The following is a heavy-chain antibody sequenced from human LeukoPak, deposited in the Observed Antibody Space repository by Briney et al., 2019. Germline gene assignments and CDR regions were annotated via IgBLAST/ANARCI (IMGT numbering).Heavy chain of an antibody. CDR2: ISWNSGSI. V-gene: IGHV3-9*01. CDR3: AKDPRDYYGSGSYYGY. Sequence: GRSLRLSCAASGFTFDDYAMHWVRQAPGKGLEWVSGISWNSGSIGYADSVKGRSTISRDNAKNSLYLQMNSLRAEDTALYYCAKDPRDYYGSGSYYGYWGQGTLVTVSS. J-gene: IGHJ4*02. D-gene: IGHD3-10*01. CDR1: GFTFDDYA.